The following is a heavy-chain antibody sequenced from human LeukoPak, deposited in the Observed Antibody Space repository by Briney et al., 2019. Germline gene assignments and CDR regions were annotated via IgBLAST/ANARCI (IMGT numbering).Heavy chain of an antibody. Sequence: GGSLRLSCAASGFTFSDYYISWIRQAPGKGLEWVSYISSSGSTIYYADSVKGRFTISRDNAKNSLYLQMNSLRAEDTAVYYCASRSGGGWYSKEHHWRQRTLVTVSS. D-gene: IGHD2-15*01. J-gene: IGHJ4*02. V-gene: IGHV3-11*01. CDR3: ASRSGGGWYSKEHH. CDR1: GFTFSDYY. CDR2: ISSSGSTI.